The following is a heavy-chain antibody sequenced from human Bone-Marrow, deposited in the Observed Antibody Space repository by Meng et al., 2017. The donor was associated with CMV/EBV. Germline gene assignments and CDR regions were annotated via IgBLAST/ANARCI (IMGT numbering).Heavy chain of an antibody. Sequence: GGSLRLSCAASGFTFSNYAIHWVRQAPGKGLEWVAVISYDGSNKYYADSVKGRFTVSRDNSKNTLYLQMNSLRAEDTAVYYCARDLRRFSPFQASVEYWGQGTLVTV. V-gene: IGHV3-30*04. D-gene: IGHD3-3*01. CDR1: GFTFSNYA. J-gene: IGHJ4*02. CDR2: ISYDGSNK. CDR3: ARDLRRFSPFQASVEY.